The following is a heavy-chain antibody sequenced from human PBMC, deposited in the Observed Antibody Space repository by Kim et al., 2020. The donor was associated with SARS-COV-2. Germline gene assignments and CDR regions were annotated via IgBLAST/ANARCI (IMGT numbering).Heavy chain of an antibody. Sequence: GGSLRLSCAASGFTFSSYGMHWVRQAPGKGLEWVAVISYDGSNKYYADSVKGRFTISRDNSKNTLYLQMNSLRAEDTAVYYCARDTAMVPGVYWGQGTLVTVSS. CDR3: ARDTAMVPGVY. V-gene: IGHV3-33*05. J-gene: IGHJ4*02. CDR1: GFTFSSYG. D-gene: IGHD5-18*01. CDR2: ISYDGSNK.